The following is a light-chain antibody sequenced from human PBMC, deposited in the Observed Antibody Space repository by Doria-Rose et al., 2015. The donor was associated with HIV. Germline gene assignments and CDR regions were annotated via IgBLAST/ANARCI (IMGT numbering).Light chain of an antibody. CDR1: QNTNRF. J-gene: IGKJ1*01. CDR3: QQSFSTPRT. V-gene: IGKV1-39*01. Sequence: TQSPSSLSASVGDRVTITCRASQNTNRFLNWYQQKPGKVPKVLIYAASSLQSGVPSRFSGSGSGTDFTLTISSLQPEDFATYYCQQSFSTPRTFGQGTKVEIK. CDR2: AAS.